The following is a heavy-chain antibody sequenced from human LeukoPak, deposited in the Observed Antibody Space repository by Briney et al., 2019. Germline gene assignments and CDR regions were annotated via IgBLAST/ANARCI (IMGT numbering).Heavy chain of an antibody. CDR2: LYSDGTT. D-gene: IGHD4-23*01. V-gene: IGHV3-53*05. CDR3: AKDSDYGGNSALLGY. Sequence: GGSLRLSCAASGFIVSDTYMNWVRQAPGKGLEWVSLLYSDGTTYYADSVKGRFTISRDNSKITLYLQMNSLRAEDTAVYYCAKDSDYGGNSALLGYWGQGTLVTVSS. CDR1: GFIVSDTY. J-gene: IGHJ4*02.